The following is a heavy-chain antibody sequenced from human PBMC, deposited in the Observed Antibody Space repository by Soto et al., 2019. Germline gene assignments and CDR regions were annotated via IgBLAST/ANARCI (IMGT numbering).Heavy chain of an antibody. D-gene: IGHD2-2*01. CDR1: GYSFSSYW. Sequence: GESLKISCKGSGYSFSSYWIVWVRQMPGKGLEWMGTIYPGDSDTRYSPSFQGQVTISADKSISTAYLQWNSLKASDTAMYFCAGNKGYCSSISCYGMDVWGQGAAVTVS. V-gene: IGHV5-51*01. CDR2: IYPGDSDT. J-gene: IGHJ6*02. CDR3: AGNKGYCSSISCYGMDV.